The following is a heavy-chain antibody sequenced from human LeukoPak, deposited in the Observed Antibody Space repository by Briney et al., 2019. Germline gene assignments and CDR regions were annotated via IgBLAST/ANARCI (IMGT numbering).Heavy chain of an antibody. CDR1: GFTFSSYA. Sequence: GGSLRLSCAASGFTFSSYAMHWVRQAPGKGLEWVAVISYDGSNKYYADSVKGRFTISRDNSKNTLYLQMNSLRAEDTAVYYCARGEDGYSSSHSFDYWGQGTLVTVSS. CDR2: ISYDGSNK. D-gene: IGHD6-13*01. J-gene: IGHJ4*02. CDR3: ARGEDGYSSSHSFDY. V-gene: IGHV3-30-3*01.